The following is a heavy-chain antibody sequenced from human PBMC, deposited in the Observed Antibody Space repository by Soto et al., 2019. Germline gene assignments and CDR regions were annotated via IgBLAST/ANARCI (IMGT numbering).Heavy chain of an antibody. Sequence: ASVKVSCKASGYTFTGYYMYWVRQAPGQGLEWMGWINPNSGGTNYAQKFQGRVTMTRDTSISTAYMELSRLRSDDTAVYYCARAGSTMIVVVTEYYFDYWGQGTLVTVSS. V-gene: IGHV1-2*02. D-gene: IGHD3-22*01. CDR3: ARAGSTMIVVVTEYYFDY. CDR1: GYTFTGYY. J-gene: IGHJ4*02. CDR2: INPNSGGT.